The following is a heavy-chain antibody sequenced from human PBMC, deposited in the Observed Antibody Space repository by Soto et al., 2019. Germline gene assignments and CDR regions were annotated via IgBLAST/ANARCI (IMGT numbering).Heavy chain of an antibody. J-gene: IGHJ4*02. Sequence: GASVEVSCKASGYTFTAYSMRWVRQAPGQGLEWVGWFNPNSGDTIYAQKFQGRVTLTRDTSIGTAYMELYSLTSDDTAVYYCAREASAVISLDYWGQGTLVTVSS. D-gene: IGHD6-19*01. V-gene: IGHV1-2*02. CDR1: GYTFTAYS. CDR3: AREASAVISLDY. CDR2: FNPNSGDT.